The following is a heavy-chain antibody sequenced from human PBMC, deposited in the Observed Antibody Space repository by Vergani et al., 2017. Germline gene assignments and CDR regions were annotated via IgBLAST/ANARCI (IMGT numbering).Heavy chain of an antibody. Sequence: QLHLQESGPGLVKPSETLSLTCTVSGGSITSSSYYWGWIRQPPGKGLEWIVNIYHSGGAYYNPSLKGRVTISVDTSKNEFSLEVTSVTAADTAIYFCARTESFILRYFRWALWGQGTLVTVSS. CDR3: ARTESFILRYFRWAL. CDR1: GGSITSSSYY. J-gene: IGHJ4*02. V-gene: IGHV4-39*01. D-gene: IGHD3-9*01. CDR2: IYHSGGA.